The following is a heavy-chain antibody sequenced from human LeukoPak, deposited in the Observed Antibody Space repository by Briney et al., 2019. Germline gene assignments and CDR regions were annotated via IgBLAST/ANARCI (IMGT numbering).Heavy chain of an antibody. Sequence: GGSLRLSCAASGFTVSSNYMSWVRQAPGKGLEWVSVIYSGGSTYYADSVKGRFTISRDNSKNTLYLQMNSLRAEDTAVYYCAKVPIRYYDIISGWYFDYWGQGTLVTVSS. J-gene: IGHJ4*02. CDR2: IYSGGST. CDR3: AKVPIRYYDIISGWYFDY. D-gene: IGHD3-9*01. CDR1: GFTVSSNY. V-gene: IGHV3-53*01.